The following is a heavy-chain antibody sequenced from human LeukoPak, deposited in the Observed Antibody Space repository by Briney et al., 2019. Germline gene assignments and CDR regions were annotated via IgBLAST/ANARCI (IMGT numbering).Heavy chain of an antibody. CDR2: MNPNRGNT. D-gene: IGHD3-3*02. CDR1: GYTFTSYD. V-gene: IGHV1-8*01. CDR3: ARAGSHFWSGYYTWYFDY. J-gene: IGHJ4*02. Sequence: ASVKVSCKASGYTFTSYDINWVRQATGQGLEWMGWMNPNRGNTGYAQKFQGRVTMTRNTSISTAYMELSSLRSEATAVYYCARAGSHFWSGYYTWYFDYWGQGTLVTVSS.